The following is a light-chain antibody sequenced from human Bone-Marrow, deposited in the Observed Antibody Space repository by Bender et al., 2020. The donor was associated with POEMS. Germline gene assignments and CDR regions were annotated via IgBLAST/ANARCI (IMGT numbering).Light chain of an antibody. CDR3: QAWDSTTAV. J-gene: IGLJ3*02. CDR2: DLI. Sequence: QSALTQPASVSGSPGQSITISCTGTSTDVGAYNYVSWYQQHPGKTPKLMVYDLIRRPSGVSNRFSGSKSGNTASLTISGTQAIDEADYYCQAWDSTTAVFGGGTKLTVL. V-gene: IGLV2-14*01. CDR1: STDVGAYNY.